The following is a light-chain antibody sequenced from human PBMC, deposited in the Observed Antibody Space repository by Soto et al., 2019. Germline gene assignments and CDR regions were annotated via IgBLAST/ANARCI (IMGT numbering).Light chain of an antibody. CDR1: QSVLYRSNNKNY. J-gene: IGKJ3*01. Sequence: DIVMTQSPDSLAVSLGERATINCKSSQSVLYRSNNKNYLAWYQQKPGQPPKLLIYWASTRESGVPDRFSGSGSGTDFTLTISRLQAEDVAVYYCQQYYITPFTFGPGTKVDIK. V-gene: IGKV4-1*01. CDR2: WAS. CDR3: QQYYITPFT.